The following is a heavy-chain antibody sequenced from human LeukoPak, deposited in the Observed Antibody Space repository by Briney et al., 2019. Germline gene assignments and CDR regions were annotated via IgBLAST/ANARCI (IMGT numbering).Heavy chain of an antibody. D-gene: IGHD5-24*01. Sequence: ASVKVSCKASGYTFTISYIHWVRQAPGQVLEWMGLINPDGGNTNYAQNFQGRVTLTRDTSTSTVYMELSSLRSEDTAIYYCARIRDGYNDAYDLWGQGTVVTVPS. V-gene: IGHV1-46*01. CDR2: INPDGGNT. CDR3: ARIRDGYNDAYDL. J-gene: IGHJ3*01. CDR1: GYTFTISY.